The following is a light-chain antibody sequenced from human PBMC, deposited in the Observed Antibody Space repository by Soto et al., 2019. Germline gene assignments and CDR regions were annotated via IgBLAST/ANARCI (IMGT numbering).Light chain of an antibody. Sequence: DIQMTQSPSTLSASVGDRVTVTCRASQSISTSLAWYQQKPGKAPRLLIYKASGLESGVPSRFSGSGSGTEFTLTIASLQPDDLASYICKKFRSYPFTSGQGTRLETK. J-gene: IGKJ5*01. CDR2: KAS. V-gene: IGKV1-5*03. CDR1: QSISTS. CDR3: KKFRSYPFT.